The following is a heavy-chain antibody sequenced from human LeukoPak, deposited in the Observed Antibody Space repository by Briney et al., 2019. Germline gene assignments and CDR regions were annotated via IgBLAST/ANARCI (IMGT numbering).Heavy chain of an antibody. CDR2: IYYSGST. Sequence: RSSETLSLTCTVSGGFISSYYWSWIRQPPGKGLEWIGYIYYSGSTNYNPSLKSRVTISVDTSKNQFSLKLSSVTAADTAVYYCAGSPKSESRIGYYYDSRLTDYWGQGTLVTVSS. V-gene: IGHV4-59*01. CDR1: GGFISSYY. CDR3: AGSPKSESRIGYYYDSRLTDY. J-gene: IGHJ4*02. D-gene: IGHD3-22*01.